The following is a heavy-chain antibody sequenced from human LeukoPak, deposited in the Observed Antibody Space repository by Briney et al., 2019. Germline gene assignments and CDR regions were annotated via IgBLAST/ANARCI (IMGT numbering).Heavy chain of an antibody. CDR2: ISAYNGNT. D-gene: IGHD2-2*02. J-gene: IGHJ3*02. Sequence: ASVKVSCKASGYTFTSYGISWVRQAPGQGLEWMGWISAYNGNTNYAQKLQGRVTMTTDTSTSTAYMELSSLRSEDTAVYYCARGRDIVVVPAAILRPSPNAFDIWGQGTMVTVSS. CDR1: GYTFTSYG. CDR3: ARGRDIVVVPAAILRPSPNAFDI. V-gene: IGHV1-18*01.